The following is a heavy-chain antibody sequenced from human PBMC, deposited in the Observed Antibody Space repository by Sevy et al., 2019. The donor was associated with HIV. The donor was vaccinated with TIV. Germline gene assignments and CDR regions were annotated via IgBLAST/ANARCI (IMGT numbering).Heavy chain of an antibody. CDR3: ARDRSIAAASLSSGDAFDI. CDR1: GFTFSSYG. CDR2: IWYDGSNK. D-gene: IGHD6-13*01. Sequence: GGSLRLSCAASGFTFSSYGMHWVRQAPGKGLEWVAVIWYDGSNKYYADSVKGRFTISRDNSKNTLYLQMNSLRAEDMAVYYCARDRSIAAASLSSGDAFDIWGQGTMVTVSS. J-gene: IGHJ3*02. V-gene: IGHV3-33*01.